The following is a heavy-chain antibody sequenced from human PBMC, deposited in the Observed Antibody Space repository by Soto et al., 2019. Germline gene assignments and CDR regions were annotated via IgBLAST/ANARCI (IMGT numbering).Heavy chain of an antibody. D-gene: IGHD3-9*01. V-gene: IGHV4-39*01. Sequence: QLQLQESGPGLVKPSETLSLTCSVSDDSINSDKYYCGWIRQPPGKGLEWLGSIYYRGNAYYNPSLQTRVTISLDKYKSQFSLKLTSVTAADSAVYFCARLEGLATISYYFDFWGPGALVTVSS. CDR1: DDSINSDKYY. J-gene: IGHJ4*02. CDR2: IYYRGNA. CDR3: ARLEGLATISYYFDF.